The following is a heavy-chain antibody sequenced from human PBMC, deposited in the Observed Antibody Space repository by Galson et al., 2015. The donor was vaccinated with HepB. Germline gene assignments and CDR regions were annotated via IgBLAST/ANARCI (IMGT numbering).Heavy chain of an antibody. Sequence: SLRLSCAASGFTFSSYAMSWVRQAPGKGLEWVSAISGSGGSTYYADSVKGRFTISRDNSKNTLYLQMNSLRAEDTAVYYCAKAPLEVQLWFDYWGQGTLVTVSS. CDR2: ISGSGGST. CDR3: AKAPLEVQLWFDY. D-gene: IGHD5-18*01. J-gene: IGHJ4*02. CDR1: GFTFSSYA. V-gene: IGHV3-23*01.